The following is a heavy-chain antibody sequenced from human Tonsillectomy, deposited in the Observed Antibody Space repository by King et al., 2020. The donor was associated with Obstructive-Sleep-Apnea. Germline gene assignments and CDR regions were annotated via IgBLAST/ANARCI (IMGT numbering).Heavy chain of an antibody. J-gene: IGHJ6*02. V-gene: IGHV3-11*01. CDR1: GFTFSEYY. CDR2: TSTMVPTK. CDR3: ARENLRFGYYYGMDV. D-gene: IGHD3-10*01. Sequence: VQLVESGGDLGKPGWSLRFSFAATGFTFSEYYMSWIRPAPGKGREWVSYTSTMVPTKYYADSVKGRFTISRVNARNSLYLQMNSLRAEDTAVYYSARENLRFGYYYGMDVWGRGTTVTVSS.